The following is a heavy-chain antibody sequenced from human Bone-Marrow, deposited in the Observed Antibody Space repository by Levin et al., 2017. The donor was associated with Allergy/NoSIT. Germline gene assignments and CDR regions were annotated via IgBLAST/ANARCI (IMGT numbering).Heavy chain of an antibody. CDR3: AREKWHFVDQGGQDY. J-gene: IGHJ4*02. V-gene: IGHV3-30-3*01. CDR1: GFDFSTYA. D-gene: IGHD3-16*01. Sequence: GGSLRLSCAASGFDFSTYAIHWVRQAPGKGLEWVAVISSDGSNKYYADSVQGRFIISRDNSKNTLFLQMDSLRADDTAVYYCAREKWHFVDQGGQDYWGQGTLVTVSS. CDR2: ISSDGSNK.